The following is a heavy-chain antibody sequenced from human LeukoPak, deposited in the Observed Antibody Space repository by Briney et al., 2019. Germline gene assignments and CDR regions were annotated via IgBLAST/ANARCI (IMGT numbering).Heavy chain of an antibody. Sequence: SVKVSCKASGFTFTSSAMQWVRQARGQRLEWIGWIIVGSGNTNYAHKFQERVSTTRDMSTSTAYMELSSLRSEDTAVYYCAVDYYDSSGAFDWGQGTLVTVSS. CDR2: IIVGSGNT. D-gene: IGHD3-22*01. V-gene: IGHV1-58*02. J-gene: IGHJ4*02. CDR1: GFTFTSSA. CDR3: AVDYYDSSGAFD.